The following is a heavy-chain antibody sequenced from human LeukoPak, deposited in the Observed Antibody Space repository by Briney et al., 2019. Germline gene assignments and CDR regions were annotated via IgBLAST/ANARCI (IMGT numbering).Heavy chain of an antibody. CDR2: ISSSGSTI. CDR3: ARDGGWDAFDI. CDR1: GFTFSSYE. D-gene: IGHD6-19*01. V-gene: IGHV3-48*03. J-gene: IGHJ3*02. Sequence: GGSLRLSCAAAGFTFSSYEMNWVRQAPGKGLEWVSYISSSGSTIYYADSVKGRFTISRDNAKNSLYLQMDSLRAEDTAVYYCARDGGWDAFDIWGQGTMVTVSS.